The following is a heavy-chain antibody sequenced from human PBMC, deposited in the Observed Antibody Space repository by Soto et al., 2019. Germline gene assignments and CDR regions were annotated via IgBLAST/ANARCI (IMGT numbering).Heavy chain of an antibody. CDR1: GYTFTSYA. V-gene: IGHV1-3*01. CDR3: ARATGRDYDFWSGYYTEFDY. D-gene: IGHD3-3*01. J-gene: IGHJ4*02. CDR2: INAGNGNT. Sequence: ASVKVSCKASGYTFTSYAMHWVRQAPGQRLEWMGWINAGNGNTKYSQKFQGRVTITRDTSASTAYMELSSLRSEDTAVYYCARATGRDYDFWSGYYTEFDYWGQGTLGTVSS.